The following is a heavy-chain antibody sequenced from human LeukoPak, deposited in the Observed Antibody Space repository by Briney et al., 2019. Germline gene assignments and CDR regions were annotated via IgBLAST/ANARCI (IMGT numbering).Heavy chain of an antibody. CDR3: ARVGYCSSTSCRINQLFDY. CDR1: GYTFTSYG. D-gene: IGHD2-2*01. CDR2: ISAYNGNT. J-gene: IGHJ4*02. Sequence: ASVKVSCKASGYTFTSYGISWVRQAPVQGREWMRWISAYNGNTNYAQKLQGRVTMTTDTSTSTAYMELRSLRSDDTAVYYCARVGYCSSTSCRINQLFDYWGQGTLVTVSS. V-gene: IGHV1-18*01.